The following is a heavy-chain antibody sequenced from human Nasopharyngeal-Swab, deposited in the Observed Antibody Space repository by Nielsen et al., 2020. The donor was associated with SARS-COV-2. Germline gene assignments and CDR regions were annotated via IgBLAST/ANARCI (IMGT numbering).Heavy chain of an antibody. Sequence: GESLKISCAASGFTFSSYDMIWVRQAPGKGPEWVSYISSGSSTIYYADSVKGRHTISRDNAKNTLYLQMNSLRAEDTAVYYCARGGVVVGYYGMDVWGQGTTVTVSS. CDR1: GFTFSSYD. V-gene: IGHV3-48*03. CDR2: ISSGSSTI. J-gene: IGHJ6*02. D-gene: IGHD2-2*01. CDR3: ARGGVVVGYYGMDV.